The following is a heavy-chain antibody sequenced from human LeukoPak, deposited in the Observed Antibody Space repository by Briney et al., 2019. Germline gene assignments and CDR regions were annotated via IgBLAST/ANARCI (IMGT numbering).Heavy chain of an antibody. J-gene: IGHJ4*02. Sequence: GGSLRLSCAASGLTFSSYAMSWVRQAPGKGLEWVSAISGSGGSTYYADSVKGRFTISRDNAKNTLYLQMNSLRAEDTAVYYCAKHSSSWYQSYFDYWGQGTLVTVSS. CDR1: GLTFSSYA. CDR3: AKHSSSWYQSYFDY. CDR2: ISGSGGST. D-gene: IGHD6-13*01. V-gene: IGHV3-23*01.